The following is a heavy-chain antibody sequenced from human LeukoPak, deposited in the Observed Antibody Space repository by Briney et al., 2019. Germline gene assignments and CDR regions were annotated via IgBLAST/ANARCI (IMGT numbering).Heavy chain of an antibody. J-gene: IGHJ4*02. CDR2: ISAYNGNT. D-gene: IGHD6-13*01. V-gene: IGHV1-18*01. CDR3: ARSPGDSSSWYWDPNFDY. Sequence: ASVKVSCKASGYTFTSYGISWVRQAPGHGLEWMGWISAYNGNTNYAQKLQGRVTMTTDTSTSTAYMELRSLRSDDTAVYYCARSPGDSSSWYWDPNFDYWGQGTLVTVSS. CDR1: GYTFTSYG.